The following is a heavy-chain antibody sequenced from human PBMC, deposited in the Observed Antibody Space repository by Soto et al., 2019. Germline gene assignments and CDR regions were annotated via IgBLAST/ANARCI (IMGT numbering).Heavy chain of an antibody. CDR1: GFTFSDYY. CDR2: ISSSSSYT. V-gene: IGHV3-11*06. J-gene: IGHJ4*02. D-gene: IGHD3-9*01. CDR3: ARDSDEMNYDILTGYHSFDY. Sequence: QVQLVESGGGLVKPGGSLRLSCAASGFTFSDYYMSWIRQAPGKGLEWVSYISSSSSYTNYADSVKGRFTISRDNAKNSLYLQMNSLRAEDTAVYYCARDSDEMNYDILTGYHSFDYWGQGTLVTVSS.